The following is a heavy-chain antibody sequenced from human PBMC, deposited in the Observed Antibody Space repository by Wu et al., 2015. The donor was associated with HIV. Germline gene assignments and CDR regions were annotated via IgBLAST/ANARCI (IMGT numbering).Heavy chain of an antibody. CDR1: GYNFIDYY. V-gene: IGHV1-2*02. Sequence: KKPGASVMLSCKTSGYNFIDYYIYWVRLAPGRGLQWMGWINPNRGGTKYAETFRDRLTMTRDTSVSTAYMELNNLRSDDTAVYYCARLQSLHGLYSNADYWGQGTLVTVSS. CDR3: ARLQSLHGLYSNADY. CDR2: INPNRGGT. J-gene: IGHJ4*02. D-gene: IGHD2-15*01.